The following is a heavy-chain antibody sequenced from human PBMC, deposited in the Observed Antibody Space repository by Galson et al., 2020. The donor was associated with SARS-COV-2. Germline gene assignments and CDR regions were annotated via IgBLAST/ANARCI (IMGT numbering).Heavy chain of an antibody. CDR1: GFTSSSNV. Sequence: GGSLSLSCPASGFTSSSNVMNWVPQAPGKGLEWMTLITYNGGNIYYADSVQGRFTVSRDDSKNTLYLQMDSLRAEDTTVYYCARENRVMGATIRTLDIWGQGTMVTVSS. J-gene: IGHJ3*02. V-gene: IGHV3-30-3*01. CDR3: ARENRVMGATIRTLDI. D-gene: IGHD1-26*01. CDR2: ITYNGGNI.